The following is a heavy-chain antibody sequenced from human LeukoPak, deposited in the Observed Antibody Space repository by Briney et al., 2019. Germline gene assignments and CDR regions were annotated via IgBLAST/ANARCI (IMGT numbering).Heavy chain of an antibody. J-gene: IGHJ5*02. V-gene: IGHV3-7*04. CDR1: GFTFSTYW. D-gene: IGHD2-15*01. CDR2: IKHDGSEE. Sequence: GGSLRLSCAASGFTFSTYWMTWVRQAPGKGLEWVANIKHDGSEEYYVDSVKGRFTISRDNAKNSLYLQMNSLRAEDMAVYYCARATLYCANWFDPWGQGTLVTVSS. CDR3: ARATLYCANWFDP.